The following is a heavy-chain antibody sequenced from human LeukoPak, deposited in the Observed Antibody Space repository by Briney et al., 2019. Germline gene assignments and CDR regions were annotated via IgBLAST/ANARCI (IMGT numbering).Heavy chain of an antibody. D-gene: IGHD6-13*01. V-gene: IGHV4-39*02. CDR3: ARDSVAAAGTPLDY. CDR2: IYYSGST. J-gene: IGHJ4*02. CDR1: GGSIRSSYYY. Sequence: SETLSLTCTVSGGSIRSSYYYWGWIRQPPGKGLEWIGSIYYSGSTYYNPSLKSRVTISVDTSKNQFSLKLSSVTAADTAVYYCARDSVAAAGTPLDYWGQGTLVTVSS.